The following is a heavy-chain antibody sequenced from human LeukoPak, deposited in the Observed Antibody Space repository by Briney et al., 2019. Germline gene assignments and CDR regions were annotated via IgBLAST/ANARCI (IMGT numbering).Heavy chain of an antibody. J-gene: IGHJ4*02. D-gene: IGHD3-10*01. CDR1: GFTYNSYV. CDR2: IKQDGSQK. Sequence: GGSLRLSCAASGFTYNSYVMTWVPQATGEGLEGVANIKQDGSQKYYVDSLKGRFTISRDNAKNSLYLQMNSLRAEDTAVYYCARSPGGDEGGFCFDYWGQGTLVTVSS. V-gene: IGHV3-7*04. CDR3: ARSPGGDEGGFCFDY.